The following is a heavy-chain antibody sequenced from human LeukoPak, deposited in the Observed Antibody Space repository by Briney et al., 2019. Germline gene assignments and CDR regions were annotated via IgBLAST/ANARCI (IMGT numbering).Heavy chain of an antibody. J-gene: IGHJ4*02. Sequence: WETLSLTCAVYGGSFSGYYWSWIRQPPGKGLEWIGEINHSGSTNYNPSLKSRVTISVDTSKNQFSLKLSSVTAADTAVYYCARTGIRYYYDSSSYYYFDYWGQGTLVTVSS. CDR2: INHSGST. D-gene: IGHD3-22*01. CDR1: GGSFSGYY. V-gene: IGHV4-34*01. CDR3: ARTGIRYYYDSSSYYYFDY.